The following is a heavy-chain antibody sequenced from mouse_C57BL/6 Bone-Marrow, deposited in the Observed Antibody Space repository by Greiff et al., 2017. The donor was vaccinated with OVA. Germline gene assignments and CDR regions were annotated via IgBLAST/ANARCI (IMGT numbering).Heavy chain of an antibody. D-gene: IGHD2-5*01. Sequence: DVHLVESGGGLVKPGGSLKLSCAASGFTFSSYTMSWVRQTPEKRLEWVATISGGGGNTYYPDSVKGRFTISRDNAKNTLYLQMSSLRSEDTALYYCARQDSNYAMDYWGQGTSVTVSS. V-gene: IGHV5-9*01. J-gene: IGHJ4*01. CDR3: ARQDSNYAMDY. CDR1: GFTFSSYT. CDR2: ISGGGGNT.